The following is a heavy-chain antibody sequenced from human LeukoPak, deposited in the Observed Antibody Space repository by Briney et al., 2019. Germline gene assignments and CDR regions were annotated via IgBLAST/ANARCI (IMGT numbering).Heavy chain of an antibody. CDR2: IYSGGST. J-gene: IGHJ3*02. V-gene: IGHV3-66*01. CDR3: AKGARRSGSYVKDAFDI. Sequence: GGSLRLSCAASGFTVSSNYMSWVRQAPGKGLEWVSVIYSGGSTYYADSVKGRFTISRDNSENTLYLQMNSLRAEDTAVYYCAKGARRSGSYVKDAFDIWGQGTMVTVSS. D-gene: IGHD1-26*01. CDR1: GFTVSSNY.